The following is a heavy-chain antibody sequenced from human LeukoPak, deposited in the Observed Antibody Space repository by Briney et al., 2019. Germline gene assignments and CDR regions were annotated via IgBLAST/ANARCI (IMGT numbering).Heavy chain of an antibody. V-gene: IGHV3-33*01. J-gene: IGHJ4*02. D-gene: IGHD6-13*01. Sequence: GGSLRLSCAASGFTFSSYGMHWVRQAPGKGLEWVAVIWYDGSNKYYGDSVKGRFTVSRDNFKNTLYLQMDSLRAEGTAVYYCARDQGYSSSWYYNFDYWGQGTLVTVSS. CDR2: IWYDGSNK. CDR1: GFTFSSYG. CDR3: ARDQGYSSSWYYNFDY.